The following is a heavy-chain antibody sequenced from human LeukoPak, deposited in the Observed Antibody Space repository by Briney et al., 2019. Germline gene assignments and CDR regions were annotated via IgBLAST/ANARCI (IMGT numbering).Heavy chain of an antibody. CDR1: GFTFSSYV. D-gene: IGHD6-13*01. Sequence: GGSLRLSCAVSGFTFSSYVMSWVRQAPGKGLEWVSAISGSGGSTYYADSVKGRFTISRDNSKNTLYLQMNSLRAEDTAGYYCARDRGWYSGSWYRSRGCFDYWGQGTLVTVSS. CDR3: ARDRGWYSGSWYRSRGCFDY. CDR2: ISGSGGST. V-gene: IGHV3-23*01. J-gene: IGHJ4*02.